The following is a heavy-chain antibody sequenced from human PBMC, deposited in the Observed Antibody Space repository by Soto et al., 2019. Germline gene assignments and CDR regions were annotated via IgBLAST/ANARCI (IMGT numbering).Heavy chain of an antibody. CDR2: IIPILGIA. J-gene: IGHJ6*03. D-gene: IGHD2-15*01. Sequence: SVNVSCKASGGTFSSYTISWVRQAPGQGLEWMGRIIPILGIANYAQKFQGSVTITADKSTSTSYMELSSLGSEDTAVYYCGRDGRVSSPVYYSYYMDVWGKGTTVTVS. CDR3: GRDGRVSSPVYYSYYMDV. CDR1: GGTFSSYT. V-gene: IGHV1-69*04.